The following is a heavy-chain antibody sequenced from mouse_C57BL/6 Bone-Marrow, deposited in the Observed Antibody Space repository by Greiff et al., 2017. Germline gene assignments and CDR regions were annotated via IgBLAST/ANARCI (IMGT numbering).Heavy chain of an antibody. D-gene: IGHD1-1*01. J-gene: IGHJ1*03. Sequence: QVQLQQSGAELVKPGASVKISCKASGYAFSSYWMNWVKQRPGKGLEWIGQIYPGDGDTKYNGKFKGKATLTADKSSSTAYMQLSSLTSEDSAVYFCARPYYGSSYVGYFDVWGTGTTVTVSS. CDR1: GYAFSSYW. V-gene: IGHV1-80*01. CDR2: IYPGDGDT. CDR3: ARPYYGSSYVGYFDV.